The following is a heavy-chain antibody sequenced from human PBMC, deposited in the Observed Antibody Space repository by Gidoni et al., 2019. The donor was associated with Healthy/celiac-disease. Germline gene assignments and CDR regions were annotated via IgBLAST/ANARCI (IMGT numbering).Heavy chain of an antibody. J-gene: IGHJ4*02. CDR1: GGSISSSSYY. CDR3: ARRVDFWSGYAMGYFDY. D-gene: IGHD3-3*01. V-gene: IGHV4-39*01. CDR2: IYYSGST. Sequence: QLQLQESGPGLVKPSETLSLTCTVSGGSISSSSYYWGWIRQPPGKGLEWIGSIYYSGSTYYNPSLKSRVTISVDTSKNQFSLKLSSVTAADTAVYYCARRVDFWSGYAMGYFDYWGQGTLVTVSS.